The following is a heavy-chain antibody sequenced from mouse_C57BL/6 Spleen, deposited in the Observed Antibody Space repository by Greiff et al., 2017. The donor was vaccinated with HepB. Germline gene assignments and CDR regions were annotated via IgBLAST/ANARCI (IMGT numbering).Heavy chain of an antibody. CDR1: GFNIKDYY. J-gene: IGHJ2*01. Sequence: EVQLQESGAELVKPGASVKLSCTASGFNIKDYYMHWVKQRTEQGLEWIGRIDPEDGETKYAPKFQGKATITADTSSNTAYMELRSLTSEDSAVYFCARRGGSSPDYWGQGTTLTVSS. CDR3: ARRGGSSPDY. V-gene: IGHV14-2*01. CDR2: IDPEDGET. D-gene: IGHD1-1*01.